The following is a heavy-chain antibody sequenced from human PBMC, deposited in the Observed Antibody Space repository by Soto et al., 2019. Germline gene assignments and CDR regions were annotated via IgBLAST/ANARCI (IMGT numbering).Heavy chain of an antibody. V-gene: IGHV4-39*02. Sequence: PSETLSLTCTVPGGSVSSNTYSWGWIRQSPGKGLEWIGTIYSTDKTYYHPSLLSRVTISVDTSMNEFSLKLSSVTAADTAVYYCAKDSGYNYGYLHWFDPWGQGTLVTVSS. CDR3: AKDSGYNYGYLHWFDP. CDR2: IYSTDKT. CDR1: GGSVSSNTYS. D-gene: IGHD5-18*01. J-gene: IGHJ5*02.